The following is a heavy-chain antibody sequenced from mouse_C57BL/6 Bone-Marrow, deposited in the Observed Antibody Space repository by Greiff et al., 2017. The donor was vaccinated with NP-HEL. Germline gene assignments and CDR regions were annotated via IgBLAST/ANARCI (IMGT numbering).Heavy chain of an antibody. V-gene: IGHV2-2*01. J-gene: IGHJ2*01. CDR3: ATQLGNGDYFDY. D-gene: IGHD4-1*02. CDR1: GFSLTSYG. Sequence: VQLQESGPGLVQPSQSLSITCTVSGFSLTSYGVHWVRQSPGKGLEWLGVIWSGGSTDYNAAFISRLSISKDNSKSQVFFKMNRLQADDTAIYYCATQLGNGDYFDYWGQGTTLTVSS. CDR2: IWSGGST.